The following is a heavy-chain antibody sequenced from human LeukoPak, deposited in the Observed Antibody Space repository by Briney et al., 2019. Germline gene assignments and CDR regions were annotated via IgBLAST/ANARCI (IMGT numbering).Heavy chain of an antibody. V-gene: IGHV1-2*06. D-gene: IGHD3-9*01. J-gene: IGHJ3*02. CDR1: GYTFTGFY. CDR3: ATPVGLRYFDWLSQSDAFDI. CDR2: INPNSGGT. Sequence: ASVKVSCKASGYTFTGFYMHWVRQAPGQGLEWMGRINPNSGGTNYAQKFQGRVTMTRDTTISTAYMELSRLRSDDTAVYYCATPVGLRYFDWLSQSDAFDIWAQGTMVTVFS.